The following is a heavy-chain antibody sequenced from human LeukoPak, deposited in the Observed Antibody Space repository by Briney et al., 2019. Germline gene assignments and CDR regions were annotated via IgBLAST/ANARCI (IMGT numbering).Heavy chain of an antibody. CDR3: ARDYDGSGYFGY. CDR2: ISSSSNYI. V-gene: IGHV3-21*01. D-gene: IGHD3-22*01. Sequence: GGSLRLSCAASGFTFSIYTMNWVRQAPGKGLEWVSSISSSSNYIYYADSVKGRFTISRDNAKNSLYLQMNSLRAEDTAVYYCARDYDGSGYFGYWGQGTLVTVSS. CDR1: GFTFSIYT. J-gene: IGHJ4*02.